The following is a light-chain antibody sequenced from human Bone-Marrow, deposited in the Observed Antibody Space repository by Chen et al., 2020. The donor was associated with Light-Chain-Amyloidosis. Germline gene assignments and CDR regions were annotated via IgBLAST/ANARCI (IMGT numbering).Light chain of an antibody. CDR1: NLGSTS. CDR2: DDS. J-gene: IGLJ3*02. CDR3: QVWDRSSDRPV. V-gene: IGLV3-21*02. Sequence: SYVLTQPSSVSVAPGQPATIAFGGNNLGSTSVHWYQQTPGQAPLLVVYDDSDRPSGIPERLSGSNSGNTATLTISRVEAGDEADYYCQVWDRSSDRPVFGGGTKLTVL.